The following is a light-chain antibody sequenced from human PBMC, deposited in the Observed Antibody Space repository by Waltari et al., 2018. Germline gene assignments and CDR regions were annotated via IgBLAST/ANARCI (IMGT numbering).Light chain of an antibody. J-gene: IGLJ3*02. CDR2: GDT. Sequence: QSVLTQPPSVSGAPGQRVTISCTGSSSNIGTGFEVPWYQQLPGTAPKLLIYGDTNRPSGVPDRFSGSKSGTSASLAITELQAEDEADYYCQSFDSSLSGWVFGGGTKLTVL. V-gene: IGLV1-40*01. CDR1: SSNIGTGFE. CDR3: QSFDSSLSGWV.